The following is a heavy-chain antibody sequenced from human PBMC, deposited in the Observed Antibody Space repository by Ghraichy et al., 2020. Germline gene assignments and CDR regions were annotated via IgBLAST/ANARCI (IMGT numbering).Heavy chain of an antibody. D-gene: IGHD2-15*01. J-gene: IGHJ5*02. V-gene: IGHV3-7*03. CDR3: ARAPGQSSCSGGTCYPNWFDP. Sequence: LSLTCAASGFTFNNYWMSWVRQAPGKGLEWVANIHQDGSQIHYVDSVKGRFTISRDNANNSLFLQMSSLRAEDTAVYYCARAPGQSSCSGGTCYPNWFDPWGQGTLVTVSS. CDR1: GFTFNNYW. CDR2: IHQDGSQI.